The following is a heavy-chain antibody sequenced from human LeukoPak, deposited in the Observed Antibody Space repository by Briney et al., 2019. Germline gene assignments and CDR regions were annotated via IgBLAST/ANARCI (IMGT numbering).Heavy chain of an antibody. J-gene: IGHJ4*02. Sequence: GASVKVSCKASGYTFTSYAKHWVRQAPGQRLEWMAWINVDSGNTKYSQEFQGRVTITRDTSASTAYMELSSLRSEDMAVYYCAVGDYYYDTRFDYWGQGTLVTVSS. CDR2: INVDSGNT. CDR1: GYTFTSYA. D-gene: IGHD3-22*01. V-gene: IGHV1-3*03. CDR3: AVGDYYYDTRFDY.